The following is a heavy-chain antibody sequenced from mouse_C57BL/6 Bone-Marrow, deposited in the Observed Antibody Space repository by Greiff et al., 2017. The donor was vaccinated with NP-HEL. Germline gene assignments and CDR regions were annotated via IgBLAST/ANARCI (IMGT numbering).Heavy chain of an antibody. V-gene: IGHV5-9-1*02. J-gene: IGHJ4*01. CDR1: GFTFSSYA. CDR2: ISSGGDYI. Sequence: EVQLVESGEGLVKPGGSLKLSCAASGFTFSSYAMSWVRQTPEKRLEWVAYISSGGDYIYYADTVKGRFTISRDNARNTLYLQMSSLKSEDTAMDYCTRGRGYLYAMDYWGQGTSVTVSS. D-gene: IGHD2-2*01. CDR3: TRGRGYLYAMDY.